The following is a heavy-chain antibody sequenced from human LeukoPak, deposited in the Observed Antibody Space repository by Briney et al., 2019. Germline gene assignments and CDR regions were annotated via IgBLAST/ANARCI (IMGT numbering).Heavy chain of an antibody. CDR1: GYTFKSYA. D-gene: IGHD2-2*01. J-gene: IGHJ4*02. CDR2: ISTYNGDT. CDR3: ATGERLVPAAMWFDY. V-gene: IGHV1-18*01. Sequence: SVKVSCKASGYTFKSYAISWVRQAPGQGLEWMGWISTYNGDTNYAQKFQGRVTMTTDTSTSTAYMELRSLRSDDTAVYYCATGERLVPAAMWFDYWGQGTLVTVSS.